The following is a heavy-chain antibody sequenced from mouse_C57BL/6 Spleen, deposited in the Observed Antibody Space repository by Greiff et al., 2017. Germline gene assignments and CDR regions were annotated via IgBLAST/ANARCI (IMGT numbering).Heavy chain of an antibody. J-gene: IGHJ1*03. D-gene: IGHD1-1*01. V-gene: IGHV5-9*01. Sequence: DVKLVESGGGLVKPGGSLKLSCAASGFTFSSYTMSWVRQTPEKRLEWVATISGGGGNTYYPDSVKGRFTISRDNAKNTLYLQMSSLRSEDTALYYCARHGDYYYGSSFSYFDVWGTGTTVTVSS. CDR1: GFTFSSYT. CDR2: ISGGGGNT. CDR3: ARHGDYYYGSSFSYFDV.